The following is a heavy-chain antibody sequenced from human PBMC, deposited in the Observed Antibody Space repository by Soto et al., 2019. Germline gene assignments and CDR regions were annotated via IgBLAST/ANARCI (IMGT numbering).Heavy chain of an antibody. CDR2: IYWDDDK. V-gene: IGHV2-5*02. CDR1: GFSLSTSGVG. D-gene: IGHD7-27*01. CDR3: AHRSLAVWGFDY. Sequence: QITLKESGPTLVKPTQTLTLTCTFSGFSLSTSGVGVGWIRQPPGKALEWLALIYWDDDKRYSPSLANKLTITKDTSKNQVVLTMTIMDPVDTATYYCAHRSLAVWGFDYWGQGTLVTVSS. J-gene: IGHJ4*02.